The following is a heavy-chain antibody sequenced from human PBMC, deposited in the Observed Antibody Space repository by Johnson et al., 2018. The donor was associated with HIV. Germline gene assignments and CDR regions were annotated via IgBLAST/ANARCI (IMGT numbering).Heavy chain of an antibody. V-gene: IGHV3-20*04. D-gene: IGHD1-26*01. CDR1: GFNFNDYG. J-gene: IGHJ3*02. Sequence: VQLVESGGGVVWPGGSLRLSCAASGFNFNDYGMTWVRQVTGKGLEWVSGINWNGGSTGYADSVKGRFIISRDNAKSSLYLQINDLRAEDTAFYYCAKDRALGWELLGAFDIWGQGTMVIVSS. CDR2: INWNGGST. CDR3: AKDRALGWELLGAFDI.